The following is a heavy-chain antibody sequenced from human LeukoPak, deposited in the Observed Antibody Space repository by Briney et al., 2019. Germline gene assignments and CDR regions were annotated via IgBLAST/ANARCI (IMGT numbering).Heavy chain of an antibody. CDR1: GFTFSSYE. V-gene: IGHV3-48*03. J-gene: IGHJ4*02. Sequence: GGSLRLSCAASGFTFSSYEMNWVRQAPGKGLEWVSYISSSGSTIYYADSVKGRFTISRGDAKNSLYLQMNSLRAEDTAVYYCARAEYSSGWYDYWGQGTLVTVSS. CDR2: ISSSGSTI. D-gene: IGHD6-19*01. CDR3: ARAEYSSGWYDY.